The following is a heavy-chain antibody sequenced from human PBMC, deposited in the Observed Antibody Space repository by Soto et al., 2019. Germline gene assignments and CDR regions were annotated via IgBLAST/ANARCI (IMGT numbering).Heavy chain of an antibody. CDR2: INQDGSER. D-gene: IGHD3-10*01. J-gene: IGHJ4*02. Sequence: GGSLRLSCAASGFTFSTCWMMWVRRAPGKGLEGVANINQDGSERYYVDSVKGRFTISRDNAKNSLYLQMNSLRAEDTAVYYCVKDNRGSYWGQGTLVTVSS. V-gene: IGHV3-7*01. CDR1: GFTFSTCW. CDR3: VKDNRGSY.